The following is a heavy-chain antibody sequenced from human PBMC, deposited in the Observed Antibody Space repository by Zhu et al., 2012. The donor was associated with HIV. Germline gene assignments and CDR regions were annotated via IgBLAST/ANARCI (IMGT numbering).Heavy chain of an antibody. D-gene: IGHD3-22*01. Sequence: QVQLQESGPGLVKPSETLSLTCTVSGGSISSYYWSWIRQPAGKGLEWIGRIYTSGSTNYNPSLKSRVTMSVDTSKNQFSLKLSSVTAADTAVYYRARVSPTRGTNYYDSSGLHAFDIWGQGTMVTVSS. V-gene: IGHV4-4*07. CDR1: GGSISSYY. CDR2: IYTSGST. J-gene: IGHJ3*02. CDR3: ARVSPTRGTNYYDSSGLHAFDI.